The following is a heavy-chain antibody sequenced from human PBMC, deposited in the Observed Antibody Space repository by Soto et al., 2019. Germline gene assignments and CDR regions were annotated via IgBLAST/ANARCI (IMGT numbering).Heavy chain of an antibody. Sequence: QVQLQESGPGLVMPSETLSLTCTVSGDSISGSPYFWGWIRQPPGKRLEWIGSIFYDGYTLHTPSLKSRVTITVDTSKNQFTLKLTSVAAADTAIYFCARLQAAVTHYWGQGILVTVSS. CDR3: ARLQAAVTHY. J-gene: IGHJ4*02. CDR1: GDSISGSPYF. V-gene: IGHV4-39*01. D-gene: IGHD6-13*01. CDR2: IFYDGYT.